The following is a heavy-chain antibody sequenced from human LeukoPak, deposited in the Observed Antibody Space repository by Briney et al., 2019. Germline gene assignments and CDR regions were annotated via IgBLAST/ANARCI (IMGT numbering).Heavy chain of an antibody. CDR1: GFTFSSYW. Sequence: PGGSLRLSCAASGFTFSSYWMNWVRQAPGKGLEWVSSISSSSSYIYYADSVKGRFTISRDNAKNSLYLQMNSLRAEDTAVYYCARAIVVVVAATSSWFDPWGQGTLVTVSS. CDR3: ARAIVVVVAATSSWFDP. V-gene: IGHV3-21*01. J-gene: IGHJ5*02. D-gene: IGHD2-15*01. CDR2: ISSSSSYI.